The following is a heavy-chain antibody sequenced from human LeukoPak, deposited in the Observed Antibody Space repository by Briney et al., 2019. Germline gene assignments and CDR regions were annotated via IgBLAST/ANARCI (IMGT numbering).Heavy chain of an antibody. CDR3: ARSVDTAMVTERGFDY. CDR1: GGPISSYY. V-gene: IGHV4-59*01. CDR2: IYYSGST. Sequence: PSETLSLTCTVSGGPISSYYWSWIRQPPGKGLEWIGYIYYSGSTNYNPSLKSRVTISVDTSKNQFSLKLSSVTAADTAVYYCARSVDTAMVTERGFDYWGQGTLVTVSS. D-gene: IGHD5-18*01. J-gene: IGHJ4*02.